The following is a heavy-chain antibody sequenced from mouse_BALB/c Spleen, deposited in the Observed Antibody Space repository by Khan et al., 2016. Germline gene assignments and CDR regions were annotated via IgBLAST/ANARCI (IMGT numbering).Heavy chain of an antibody. Sequence: EVKLEESGPSLVKPSQTLSLTCSVTGDSITSGYWNWIRKFPGNKLEYMGYISYSGSPYYNPSLKSRISITRDTSTSQYYLQLNSVTTEDTATYYCAGYYGHFFDYWGQGTTLTVSS. CDR1: GDSITSGY. CDR3: AGYYGHFFDY. J-gene: IGHJ2*01. CDR2: ISYSGSP. V-gene: IGHV3-8*02. D-gene: IGHD1-1*02.